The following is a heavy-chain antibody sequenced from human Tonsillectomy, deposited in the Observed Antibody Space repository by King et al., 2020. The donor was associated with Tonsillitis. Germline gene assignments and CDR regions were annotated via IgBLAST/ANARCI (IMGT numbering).Heavy chain of an antibody. V-gene: IGHV3-30-3*01. J-gene: IGHJ6*02. CDR2: ISKYGSKK. CDR1: GFTFIKYA. Sequence: QLVQSGGGVVQPGRSLRLYCAASGFTFIKYAMHLVRQASGKGLEWVAVISKYGSKKFYSDSVKGRFTSSRDNSKNTLHLQMNSLRAEDTAVYYCARRDGALDYYYYGLDVWGQGTTVAVSS. CDR3: ARRDGALDYYYYGLDV. D-gene: IGHD4-17*01.